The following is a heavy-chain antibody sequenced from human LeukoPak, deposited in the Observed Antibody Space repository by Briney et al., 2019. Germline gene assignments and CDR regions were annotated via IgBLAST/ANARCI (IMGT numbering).Heavy chain of an antibody. Sequence: GGSLRLSCAASGFTFSNYWMTWVRQAPGKGLEWVANIKQDGSVKYYVDSVKGRFTVSRDNARNSLYLQMNSLRAEDTAVYYCARIGYSSSCTDYWGQGTLVTVSS. CDR3: ARIGYSSSCTDY. V-gene: IGHV3-7*01. CDR2: IKQDGSVK. D-gene: IGHD6-19*01. J-gene: IGHJ4*02. CDR1: GFTFSNYW.